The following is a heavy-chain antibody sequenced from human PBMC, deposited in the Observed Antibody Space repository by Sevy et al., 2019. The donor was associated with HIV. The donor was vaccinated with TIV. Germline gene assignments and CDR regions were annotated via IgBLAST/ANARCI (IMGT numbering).Heavy chain of an antibody. J-gene: IGHJ4*02. Sequence: GGSLRLSCAASEFTFSSYAMSWVRQAPGKGLEWVSAISGSGGSTYYADSVKGRFTISRDNSKNTLYLQMNSLRAEDTAVYYCAKTTGIAVAGNDYWGQGTLVTVSS. CDR1: EFTFSSYA. D-gene: IGHD6-19*01. CDR3: AKTTGIAVAGNDY. CDR2: ISGSGGST. V-gene: IGHV3-23*01.